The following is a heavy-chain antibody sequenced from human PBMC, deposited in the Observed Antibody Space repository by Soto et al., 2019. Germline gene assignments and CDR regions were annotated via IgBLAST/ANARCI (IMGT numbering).Heavy chain of an antibody. CDR3: ARVKYCSGGSCYSYYFDY. CDR2: IKQDGSEK. J-gene: IGHJ4*02. CDR1: GFTFSSYW. V-gene: IGHV3-7*01. D-gene: IGHD2-15*01. Sequence: PGGSLRLSCAASGFTFSSYWMSWVRQAPGKGLEWVANIKQDGSEKYYVDSVKGRFTISRDNAKNSLYLQMNSLRAEDTAVYYCARVKYCSGGSCYSYYFDYWGQGTLVTVSS.